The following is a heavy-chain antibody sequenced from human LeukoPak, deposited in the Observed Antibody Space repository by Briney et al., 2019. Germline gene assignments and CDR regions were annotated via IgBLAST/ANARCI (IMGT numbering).Heavy chain of an antibody. CDR2: ISYGGTYK. D-gene: IGHD6-13*01. CDR3: AKDRDSSWYSGCFDY. Sequence: SGGSLRLLCAACGFTFTSYDMHWVRQAPGKGLEWVAVISYGGTYKYYAGSVKGRFTISRDDSKNTLYLQTNSLRAEDTAVYYCAKDRDSSWYSGCFDYWGQGTLVTVSS. J-gene: IGHJ4*02. CDR1: GFTFTSYD. V-gene: IGHV3-30*18.